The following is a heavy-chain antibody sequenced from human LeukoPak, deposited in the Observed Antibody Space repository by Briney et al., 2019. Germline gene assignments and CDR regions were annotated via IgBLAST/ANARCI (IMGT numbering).Heavy chain of an antibody. CDR3: AKDAQSGPEPYFDY. Sequence: GGSLRLSCAASGFTFSSYWMSWVRQAPGKGLEWVAVISYDGSNKYYADSVKGRFTISRDNSKNTLYLQMNSLRAEDTAVYYCAKDAQSGPEPYFDYWGQGTLVTVSS. D-gene: IGHD5-12*01. J-gene: IGHJ4*02. CDR2: ISYDGSNK. CDR1: GFTFSSYW. V-gene: IGHV3-30*18.